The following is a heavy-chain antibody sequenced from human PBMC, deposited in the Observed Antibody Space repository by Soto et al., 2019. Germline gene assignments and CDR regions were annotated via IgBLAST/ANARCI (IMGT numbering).Heavy chain of an antibody. D-gene: IGHD6-19*01. CDR1: GFTFSSYG. V-gene: IGHV3-33*01. J-gene: IGHJ4*02. CDR3: AGDRGIAVAGPVDY. Sequence: GGSLRLSCAASGFTFSSYGMHWVRQAPGKGLEWVAVIWYDGSNKYYADSVKGRFTISRVNSKNKLYLQMNSLRAEDTAVYYCAGDRGIAVAGPVDYWGQGTLVTVSS. CDR2: IWYDGSNK.